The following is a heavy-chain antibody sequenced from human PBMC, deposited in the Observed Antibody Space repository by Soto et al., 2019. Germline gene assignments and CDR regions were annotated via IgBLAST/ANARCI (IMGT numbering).Heavy chain of an antibody. V-gene: IGHV3-21*01. J-gene: IGHJ5*02. CDR1: GFTFSSYS. CDR3: ARGGGSGSWGVGNRFDP. D-gene: IGHD6-19*01. CDR2: ISSSSSYI. Sequence: GGSLRLSCAASGFTFSSYSMNWVRQAPGKGLEWVSSISSSSSYIYYADSVKGRFTISRDNAKNSLYLQMNSLRAEDTAVYYCARGGGSGSWGVGNRFDPWGQGTLVTVSS.